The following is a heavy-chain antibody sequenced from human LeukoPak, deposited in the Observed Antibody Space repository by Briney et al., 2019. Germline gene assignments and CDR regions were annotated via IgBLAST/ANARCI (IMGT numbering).Heavy chain of an antibody. CDR3: ATRNNLEY. Sequence: HPGGSLRLSCTVSGFTFSGHWMNWVRQAPGKWLEWVANIKYDGTEKHYVACVEGRFTIYTDNAKESVYLKMSNLRAEDTAVYYCATRNNLEYWGQGILVTVSS. CDR2: IKYDGTEK. J-gene: IGHJ4*02. V-gene: IGHV3-7*01. D-gene: IGHD1/OR15-1a*01. CDR1: GFTFSGHW.